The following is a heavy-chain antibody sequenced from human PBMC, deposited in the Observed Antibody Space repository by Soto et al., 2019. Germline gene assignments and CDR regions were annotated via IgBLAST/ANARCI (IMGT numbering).Heavy chain of an antibody. CDR1: GFTFSSYG. CDR3: AKLGAVSWELPHDAFDI. D-gene: IGHD1-26*01. Sequence: QVQLVESGGGVVQPGRSLRLSCAASGFTFSSYGMHWVRQAPGKGLEWVAVISYDGSNKYYADSVKGRFTISRDNSKNRLYLQMNSLRAEDTAVYYCAKLGAVSWELPHDAFDIWGQGTMVTVSS. CDR2: ISYDGSNK. V-gene: IGHV3-30*18. J-gene: IGHJ3*02.